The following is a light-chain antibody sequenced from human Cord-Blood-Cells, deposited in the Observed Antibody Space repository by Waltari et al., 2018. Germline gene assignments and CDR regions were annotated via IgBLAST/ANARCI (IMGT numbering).Light chain of an antibody. CDR1: QSISSY. J-gene: IGKJ3*01. CDR2: AAS. CDR3: QQSYSTPFT. Sequence: DIKMTQSPSSLSASVGDRVTITCRASQSISSYLNWLQQKPGKAPKLLIYAASSLQSGVPSRFSGSVSGTDFTLTISSLQPEDFATYYCQQSYSTPFTFGPGTKVDIK. V-gene: IGKV1-39*01.